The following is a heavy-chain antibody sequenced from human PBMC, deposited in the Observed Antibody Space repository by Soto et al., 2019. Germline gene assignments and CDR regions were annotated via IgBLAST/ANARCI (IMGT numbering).Heavy chain of an antibody. Sequence: GGSLRLSCAASGFTFSSYSMSWVRQAPGKGLEWVSSISSSSSYIYYADSVKGRFTISRDNAKNSLYLQMNSLRAEDTAVYYCARVFSITIFGVVTVMDVWGQGTTVTVSS. CDR3: ARVFSITIFGVVTVMDV. CDR1: GFTFSSYS. J-gene: IGHJ6*02. CDR2: ISSSSSYI. V-gene: IGHV3-21*01. D-gene: IGHD3-3*01.